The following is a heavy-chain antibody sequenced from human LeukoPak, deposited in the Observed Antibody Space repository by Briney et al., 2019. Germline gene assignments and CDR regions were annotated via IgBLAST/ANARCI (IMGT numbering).Heavy chain of an antibody. Sequence: PSETLSLTCTVSGGSISSDSWSWIRQPPGKGLEWIGYIYYSGSTNYNPSLKSRVTISVDTSKNQFSLKLSSVTAADTAVYYCARAVQYSSSWYWYYFDYWGQGTLVTVSS. J-gene: IGHJ4*02. D-gene: IGHD6-13*01. CDR3: ARAVQYSSSWYWYYFDY. V-gene: IGHV4-59*01. CDR2: IYYSGST. CDR1: GGSISSDS.